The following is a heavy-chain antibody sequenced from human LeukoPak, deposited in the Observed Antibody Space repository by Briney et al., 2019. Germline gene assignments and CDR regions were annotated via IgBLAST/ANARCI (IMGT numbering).Heavy chain of an antibody. CDR3: AKHFDRSPYYYGY. D-gene: IGHD3-22*01. V-gene: IGHV3-74*01. Sequence: GGSLRLSCAASGFTFSSYWMHWVRQAPGKGLVWVSRINSDGSRTSYADSVKGRFTISRDNSKNTLYLQMNSLRAEDTALYYCAKHFDRSPYYYGYWGQGTLVTVSS. CDR1: GFTFSSYW. CDR2: INSDGSRT. J-gene: IGHJ4*02.